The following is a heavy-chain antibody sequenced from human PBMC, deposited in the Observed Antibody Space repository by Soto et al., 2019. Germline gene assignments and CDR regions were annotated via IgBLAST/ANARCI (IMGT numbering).Heavy chain of an antibody. Sequence: QVQLVQSGAEVKKPGASVKVSCKASGYTFTSYDINWVRQATGQGLEWMGWMNPNSGNTGYAQKFQGRVTMTRNTSISTAYMELSSLRSEDTAVHYCARSLPKSRGFDPWGQGTLVTVSS. CDR2: MNPNSGNT. V-gene: IGHV1-8*01. D-gene: IGHD6-13*01. CDR3: ARSLPKSRGFDP. J-gene: IGHJ5*02. CDR1: GYTFTSYD.